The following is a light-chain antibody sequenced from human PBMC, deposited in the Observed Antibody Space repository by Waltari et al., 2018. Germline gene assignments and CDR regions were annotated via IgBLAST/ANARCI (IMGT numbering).Light chain of an antibody. CDR2: AAS. V-gene: IGKV1-NL1*01. Sequence: DIQMTQSPSSMSASVGDRSTITCRASQGISNSLAWYQQKPGKAPKLLLYAASRLETGVPSRFSGSGSGTDYTLTISSLQPEDFATYYCQQYYSIALNFGGGTKVEIK. J-gene: IGKJ4*01. CDR1: QGISNS. CDR3: QQYYSIALN.